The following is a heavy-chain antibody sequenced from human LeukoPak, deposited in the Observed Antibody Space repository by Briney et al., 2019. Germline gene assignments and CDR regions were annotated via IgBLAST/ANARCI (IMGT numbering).Heavy chain of an antibody. Sequence: GGSLRLSCAASGFTLRNYAMHWVRRAPGKGLEWVAIISYDGTNKYYADSVKGRITISRDNSKNTLYLQMNSLRPEDTAVYSSSLADWGQGTLVTVSS. J-gene: IGHJ4*02. CDR3: SLAD. V-gene: IGHV3-30-3*01. CDR2: ISYDGTNK. CDR1: GFTLRNYA. D-gene: IGHD6-6*01.